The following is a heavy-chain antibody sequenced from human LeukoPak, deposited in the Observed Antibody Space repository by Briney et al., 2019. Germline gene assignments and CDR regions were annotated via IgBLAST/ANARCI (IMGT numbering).Heavy chain of an antibody. D-gene: IGHD6-19*01. CDR1: GYTLSSDS. CDR3: ARAIAMAAWAAFDI. Sequence: GGSLRLSCAASGYTLSSDSMSWVRQAPGKGLEWISYISSRGDIIYYADSVRGRFTISRDDAKNSLSLQMNSLRGEDTAVYYCARAIAMAAWAAFDIWGQGTMVTVSS. CDR2: ISSRGDII. V-gene: IGHV3-48*01. J-gene: IGHJ3*02.